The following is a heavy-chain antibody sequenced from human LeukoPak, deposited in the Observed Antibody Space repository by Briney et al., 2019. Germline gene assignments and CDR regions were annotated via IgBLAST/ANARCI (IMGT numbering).Heavy chain of an antibody. CDR1: GFTLSSYW. V-gene: IGHV3-7*01. CDR2: IKQDGSEK. CDR3: AKGRYYNILTGYPRQYYFDY. Sequence: GGSLRLSCAASGFTLSSYWMSWVRQAPGKGLEWVANIKQDGSEKYYVDSVKGRFTISRDNSKNTLYLQMNSLRAEDTAVYYCAKGRYYNILTGYPRQYYFDYWGQGTLVTVTS. D-gene: IGHD3-9*01. J-gene: IGHJ4*02.